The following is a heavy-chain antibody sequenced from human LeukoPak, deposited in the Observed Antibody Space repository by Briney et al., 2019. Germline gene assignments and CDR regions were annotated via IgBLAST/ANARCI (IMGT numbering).Heavy chain of an antibody. CDR1: GYISTSYG. J-gene: IGHJ4*02. D-gene: IGHD3-22*01. Sequence: ASVKVSCKASGYISTSYGISWVRQAPGQGLDWMGWISAYNGNTNYAQKLQGRVTMTTDTSTSTAYMELRSLRSDDTAVYYCARDPPYYDSSGYYVYWGQGTLVTVSS. CDR2: ISAYNGNT. CDR3: ARDPPYYDSSGYYVY. V-gene: IGHV1-18*01.